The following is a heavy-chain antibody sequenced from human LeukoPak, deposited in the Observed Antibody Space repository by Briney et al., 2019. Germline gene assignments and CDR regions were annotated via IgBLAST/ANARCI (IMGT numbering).Heavy chain of an antibody. CDR3: AVVAATPVTVYYYMDV. CDR1: GFTFSSYS. CDR2: ISSSSSYI. V-gene: IGHV3-21*01. D-gene: IGHD2-15*01. Sequence: GGSLRLSCAASGFTFSSYSMNWVRQAPGKGLEWVSSISSSSSYIYYAGSVKGRFTISRDNAKNSLYLQMNSLRAEDTAVYYCAVVAATPVTVYYYMDVWGKGTTVTVSS. J-gene: IGHJ6*03.